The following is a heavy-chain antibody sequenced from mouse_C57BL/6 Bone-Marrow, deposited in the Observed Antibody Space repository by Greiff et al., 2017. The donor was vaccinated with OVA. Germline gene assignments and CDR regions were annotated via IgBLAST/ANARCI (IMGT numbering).Heavy chain of an antibody. J-gene: IGHJ1*03. V-gene: IGHV1-18*01. Sequence: VQLQQSGPELVKPGASVKIPCKASGYTFTDYNMDWVKQSHGKSLEWIGDIHPNNGGTIYNQKFKGKATLTVDKSSSTAYMELRSLTSEDTAVYYCARWGYWYFDVWGTGTTVTVSS. CDR1: GYTFTDYN. CDR3: ARWGYWYFDV. CDR2: IHPNNGGT.